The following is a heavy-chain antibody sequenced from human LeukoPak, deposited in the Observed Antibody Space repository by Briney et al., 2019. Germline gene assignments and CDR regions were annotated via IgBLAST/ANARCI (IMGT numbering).Heavy chain of an antibody. D-gene: IGHD3-10*01. CDR2: TYYRSRWGN. J-gene: IGHJ4*02. V-gene: IGHV6-1*01. CDR3: VRDSDDYYWALDF. Sequence: SQILSLTCAISGDSVSNNIATWNRVRQSPSRGLEWLGRTYYRSRWGNDYAISVKSRITINPDTSRNQFSLQLNSVTPEDTAVYYCVRDSDDYYWALDFWGQGTPVTVSS. CDR1: GDSVSNNIAT.